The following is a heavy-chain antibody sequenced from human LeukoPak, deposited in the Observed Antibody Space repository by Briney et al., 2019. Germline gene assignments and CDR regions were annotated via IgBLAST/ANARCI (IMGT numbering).Heavy chain of an antibody. Sequence: PGGSLRLSCAASGFTFSSYAMHWVRQAPGKGLEWVAVISYDGSNKYYADSVKGRFTISRDNSKNTLYLQMNSLRAEDTAVYYCARESGAASPNFDYWGQGTLVTVSS. V-gene: IGHV3-30-3*01. J-gene: IGHJ4*02. CDR3: ARESGAASPNFDY. D-gene: IGHD6-13*01. CDR1: GFTFSSYA. CDR2: ISYDGSNK.